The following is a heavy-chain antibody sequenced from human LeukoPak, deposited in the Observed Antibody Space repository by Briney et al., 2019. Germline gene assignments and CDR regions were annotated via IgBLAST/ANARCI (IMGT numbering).Heavy chain of an antibody. CDR1: EYTSSDFY. V-gene: IGHV1-2*02. D-gene: IGHD1-1*01. J-gene: IGHJ5*02. Sequence: ASVKVSCQASEYTSSDFYLHWVRQAPGQGLEWMGWINPYTGATIYAQNFQGRVTMTWDASIGTGYVELTRLTSDDTALYYCATSTVTHTRDPWGQGTLVTVSS. CDR3: ATSTVTHTRDP. CDR2: INPYTGAT.